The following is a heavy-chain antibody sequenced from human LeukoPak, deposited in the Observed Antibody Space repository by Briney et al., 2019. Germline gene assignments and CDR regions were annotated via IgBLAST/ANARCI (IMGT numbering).Heavy chain of an antibody. V-gene: IGHV4-30-2*01. Sequence: PSETLSLTCAVSGGSISSGGYSWSWIRQPPGKGLEWIGYIYHSGSTYYNPSLKSRVTISVDRSKNQFSLKLSSVTAADTAVYYCATSTIYYYYGMDVWGQGTTVTVSS. D-gene: IGHD5-12*01. CDR1: GGSISSGGYS. CDR2: IYHSGST. CDR3: ATSTIYYYYGMDV. J-gene: IGHJ6*02.